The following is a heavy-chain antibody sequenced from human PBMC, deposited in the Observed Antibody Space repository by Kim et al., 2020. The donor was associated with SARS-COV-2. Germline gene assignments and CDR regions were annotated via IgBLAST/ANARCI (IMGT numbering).Heavy chain of an antibody. V-gene: IGHV3-33*01. Sequence: GGSLRLSCAASGFTFSSYGMHWVRQAPGKGLEWVAVIWYDGSNKYYADSVKGRFTISRDNSKNTLYLQMNSLRAEDTAVYYCARETRGGYCSGGSCYGPYFQHWGQGTLVTVSS. CDR3: ARETRGGYCSGGSCYGPYFQH. CDR1: GFTFSSYG. CDR2: IWYDGSNK. J-gene: IGHJ1*01. D-gene: IGHD2-15*01.